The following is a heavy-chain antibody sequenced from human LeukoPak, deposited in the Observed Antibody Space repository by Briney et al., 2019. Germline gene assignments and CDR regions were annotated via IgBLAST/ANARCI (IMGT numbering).Heavy chain of an antibody. CDR2: TKSKTDGGTT. J-gene: IGHJ4*02. CDR3: TTALRGIIY. V-gene: IGHV3-15*01. D-gene: IGHD3-10*01. CDR1: GFTFSNAW. Sequence: KSGGSLRLSCAASGFTFSNAWLSWVRQAPGKGLEWLGRTKSKTDGGTTDYAAPVKGRSTISRDDSKYTLDLQMNSLRTEDTAVYYCTTALRGIIYWGQGTLVTVSS.